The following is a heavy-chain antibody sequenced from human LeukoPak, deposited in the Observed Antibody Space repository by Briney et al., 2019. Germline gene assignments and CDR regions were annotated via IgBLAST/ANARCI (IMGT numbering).Heavy chain of an antibody. CDR1: GFTVSSNY. D-gene: IGHD3-22*01. V-gene: IGHV3-53*01. CDR3: ARVSYYDSSGYYLLSYVDY. Sequence: QPGGSLRLSCAASGFTVSSNYMSWVRQAPGKGLEWVSVIYSGGSTYYADSVRGRFTISRDNSKNTLYLQMNSLGAEDTAVYYCARVSYYDSSGYYLLSYVDYWGQGTLVTVSS. J-gene: IGHJ4*02. CDR2: IYSGGST.